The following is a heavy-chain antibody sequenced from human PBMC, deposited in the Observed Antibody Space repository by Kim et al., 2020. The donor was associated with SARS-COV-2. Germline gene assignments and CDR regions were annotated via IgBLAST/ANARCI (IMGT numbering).Heavy chain of an antibody. J-gene: IGHJ4*02. CDR3: ARHPIRTGYCSGGSCLDY. V-gene: IGHV4-39*01. Sequence: NSRVTMSVDTSKNQFSLKLSSVTAADTAVYYCARHPIRTGYCSGGSCLDYWGQGTLVTVSS. D-gene: IGHD2-15*01.